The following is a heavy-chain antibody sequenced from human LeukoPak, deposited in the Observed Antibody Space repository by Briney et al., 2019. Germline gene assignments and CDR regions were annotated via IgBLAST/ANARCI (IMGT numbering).Heavy chain of an antibody. CDR1: GFTFSAYG. CDR2: TSYDGSNK. V-gene: IGHV3-30*18. J-gene: IGHJ4*02. D-gene: IGHD6-19*01. CDR3: AKELTRPNRPVAGLNY. Sequence: GRSLRLSCAASGFTFSAYGMHWVRQAPGKGLEWVAITSYDGSNKYYPDSVKGRFTISRDDSKNTLYLQMNSLRTEDTAVYYCAKELTRPNRPVAGLNYWGQGTLVTVSS.